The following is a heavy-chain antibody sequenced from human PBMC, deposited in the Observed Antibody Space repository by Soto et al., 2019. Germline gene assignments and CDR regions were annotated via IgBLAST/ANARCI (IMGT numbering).Heavy chain of an antibody. D-gene: IGHD5-12*01. Sequence: GGSLRLSCAASGFTLSGSVIYWVRQPSGKGLEWVGRIRSRSNGYATAYAASVRGRFTISRDDSKNTAYLQMNSLKTEDTAVYYCSRPGYSNYASDYWGQGTLVTVSS. J-gene: IGHJ4*02. V-gene: IGHV3-73*01. CDR3: SRPGYSNYASDY. CDR2: IRSRSNGYAT. CDR1: GFTLSGSV.